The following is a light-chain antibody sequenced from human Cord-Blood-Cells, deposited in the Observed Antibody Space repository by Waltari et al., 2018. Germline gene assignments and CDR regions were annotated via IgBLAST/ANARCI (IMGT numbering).Light chain of an antibody. J-gene: IGLJ3*02. CDR3: QSYDSSLSGWV. Sequence: QSVLTQPPSVSGASGQRVTTSCTGRSSNIGAGSDVHWYQQLPGTAPKLLISGNSNRPSGVPDRFSGSKSGTSASLAITGLQAEDEADYYCQSYDSSLSGWVFGGGTKLTVL. CDR1: SSNIGAGSD. CDR2: GNS. V-gene: IGLV1-40*01.